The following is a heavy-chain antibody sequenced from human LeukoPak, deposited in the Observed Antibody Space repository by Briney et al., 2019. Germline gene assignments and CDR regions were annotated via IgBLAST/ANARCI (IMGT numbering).Heavy chain of an antibody. CDR1: GFTFSSYS. CDR3: ARQAAAGHHYYYYMDV. Sequence: GGSLRLSCAASGFTFSSYSMNWVRQAPGKGLEWVSYISSSSSTIYYADSVKGRFTISRDNAKNSLYLQMNSLRAEDTAVYYCARQAAAGHHYYYYMDVWGKGTTVTVSS. V-gene: IGHV3-48*01. J-gene: IGHJ6*03. CDR2: ISSSSSTI. D-gene: IGHD6-13*01.